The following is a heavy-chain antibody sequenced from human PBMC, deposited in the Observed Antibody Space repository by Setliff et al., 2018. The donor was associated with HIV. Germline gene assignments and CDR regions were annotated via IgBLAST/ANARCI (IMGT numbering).Heavy chain of an antibody. J-gene: IGHJ6*03. D-gene: IGHD2-15*01. V-gene: IGHV1-69*05. CDR2: IIPIFGTA. CDR1: GGTFSSYA. CDR3: AKHECSGGCYYYMDV. Sequence: SVKVSCKASGGTFSSYAISWVRQAPGQGLEWMGGIIPIFGTANYAQKFQGRVTITTDESASTAYMELSSLRSEDTAVYYCAKHECSGGCYYYMDVWGKGIMVTVSS.